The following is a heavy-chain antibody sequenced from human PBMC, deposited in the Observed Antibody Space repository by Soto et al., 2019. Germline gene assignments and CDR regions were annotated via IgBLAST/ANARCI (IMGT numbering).Heavy chain of an antibody. Sequence: QVQLVQSGAEVQKPGSSVKVSCKASGGTFSSYAISWVRQAPGQGLEWMGGIIPIFGTANYAQKFQGRVTITADESTSTAYMELSSLRSEDTAVYYCARGVVATIGRPYNNWFDPWGQGTLVTVSS. D-gene: IGHD5-12*01. V-gene: IGHV1-69*01. CDR1: GGTFSSYA. CDR2: IIPIFGTA. J-gene: IGHJ5*02. CDR3: ARGVVATIGRPYNNWFDP.